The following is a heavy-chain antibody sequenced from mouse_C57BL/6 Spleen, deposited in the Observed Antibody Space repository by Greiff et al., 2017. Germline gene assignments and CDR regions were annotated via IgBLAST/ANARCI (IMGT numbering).Heavy chain of an antibody. V-gene: IGHV5-17*01. J-gene: IGHJ4*01. Sequence: EVQVVESGGGLVKPGGSLKLSCAASGFTFSDYGMHWVRQAPEKGLEWVAYISSGSSTIYYADTVKGRFTISRDNAKNTLFLQMTSLRSEDTAMYYCARITTGTYYAMDYWGQGTSVTVSS. CDR3: ARITTGTYYAMDY. CDR1: GFTFSDYG. CDR2: ISSGSSTI. D-gene: IGHD1-1*01.